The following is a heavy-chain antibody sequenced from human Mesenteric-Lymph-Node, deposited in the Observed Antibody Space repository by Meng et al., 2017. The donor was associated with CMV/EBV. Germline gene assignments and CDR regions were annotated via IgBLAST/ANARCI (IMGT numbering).Heavy chain of an antibody. V-gene: IGHV3-21*01. CDR2: ISSSSSYI. J-gene: IGHJ4*02. CDR3: ARGPQGAYDILTGYYPPYYFDY. CDR1: GFTSSSYA. D-gene: IGHD3-9*01. Sequence: GESLKISCAASGFTSSSYAMSWVRQAPGKGLEWVSSISSSSSYIYYADSVKGRFTISRDNAKNSLYLQMNSLRAEDTAVYYCARGPQGAYDILTGYYPPYYFDYWGQGTLVTVSS.